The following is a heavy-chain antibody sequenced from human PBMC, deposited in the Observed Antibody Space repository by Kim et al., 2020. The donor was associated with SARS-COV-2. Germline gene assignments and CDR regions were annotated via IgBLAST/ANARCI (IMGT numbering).Heavy chain of an antibody. Sequence: SETLSLTCTVSGDSVGNSNYFWGWMRQPPGKGLEWIATIYYTGTSYYNQSFESRVTISLDTFKNQFSLNLASVTIADTAVNYCAIGIHQVGSDPWGQGTL. CDR1: GDSVGNSNYF. CDR3: AIGIHQVGSDP. CDR2: IYYTGTS. D-gene: IGHD1-26*01. V-gene: IGHV4-39*07. J-gene: IGHJ5*02.